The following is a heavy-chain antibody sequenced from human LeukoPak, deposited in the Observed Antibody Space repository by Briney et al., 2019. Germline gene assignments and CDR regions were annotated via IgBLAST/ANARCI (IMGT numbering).Heavy chain of an antibody. CDR2: IYYSGST. CDR3: ARVSPRGTYYDFWSGLYYFDY. D-gene: IGHD3-3*01. CDR1: GGSISSYY. V-gene: IGHV4-59*01. Sequence: SETLSLTCTVSGGSISSYYWSWIRQPPGKGLEWIGYIYYSGSTNYNPSLKSRVTISLDTSKNQFSLKLSSVTAADTAVYYCARVSPRGTYYDFWSGLYYFDYWGQGTLVTVSS. J-gene: IGHJ4*02.